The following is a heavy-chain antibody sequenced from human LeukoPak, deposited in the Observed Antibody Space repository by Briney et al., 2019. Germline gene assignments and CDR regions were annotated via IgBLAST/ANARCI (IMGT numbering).Heavy chain of an antibody. CDR1: GYTSTSYD. D-gene: IGHD3-22*01. CDR3: ASGSVDSSGYYCAY. CDR2: MNPNSGNT. Sequence: ASVKVSCTASGYTSTSYDINWVRRAPGQGLGWMGWMNPNSGNTGYAQKFQGRVTMTSNTSMSTAHMELTSLRSEDTAVYYCASGSVDSSGYYCAYWGQGTLVTVSS. V-gene: IGHV1-8*01. J-gene: IGHJ4*02.